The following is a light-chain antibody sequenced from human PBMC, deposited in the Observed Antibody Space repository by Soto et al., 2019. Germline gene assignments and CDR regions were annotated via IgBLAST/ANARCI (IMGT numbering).Light chain of an antibody. Sequence: DIQMTQSPSSLSASVGDRDTITCRASQSISSYLNWYQQKPGKVPKLLIYAASSLQSGVPSRLSGSGSGTDFTLTISSLQPEDFATYYCQQSYSTPQTFGQGTKV. CDR2: AAS. J-gene: IGKJ1*01. V-gene: IGKV1-39*01. CDR1: QSISSY. CDR3: QQSYSTPQT.